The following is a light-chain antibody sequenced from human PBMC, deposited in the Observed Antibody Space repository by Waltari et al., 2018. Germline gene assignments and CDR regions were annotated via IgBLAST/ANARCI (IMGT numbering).Light chain of an antibody. V-gene: IGLV3-25*03. CDR1: ALAQQY. CDR3: QSSDTLTSWV. J-gene: IGLJ3*02. Sequence: SSELTQPPSVSVSPGHTARITCSGDALAQQYSYWYEQKSGQAPVLVIYKDSKRPSGIPERFSGSSSGTTVTLTISGVQTEDEADYYFQSSDTLTSWVFGGGTKLTVL. CDR2: KDS.